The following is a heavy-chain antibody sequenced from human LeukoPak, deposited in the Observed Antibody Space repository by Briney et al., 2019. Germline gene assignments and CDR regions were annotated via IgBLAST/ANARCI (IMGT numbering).Heavy chain of an antibody. CDR2: INHSGST. Sequence: SETLSLTCAVYGGSFSGYYWSWIRQPPGKGLEWIGEINHSGSTNYNPSLKSRVTISVDTSKNQFSLKPSSVTAADTAVYYCARGGHSGSYDYWGQGTLVTVSS. CDR3: ARGGHSGSYDY. J-gene: IGHJ4*02. V-gene: IGHV4-34*01. CDR1: GGSFSGYY. D-gene: IGHD1-26*01.